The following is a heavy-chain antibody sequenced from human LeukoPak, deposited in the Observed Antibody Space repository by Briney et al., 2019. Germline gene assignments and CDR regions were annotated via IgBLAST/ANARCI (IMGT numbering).Heavy chain of an antibody. CDR3: ARALAVADFEGY. V-gene: IGHV1-8*01. CDR2: MNPNSDNT. D-gene: IGHD6-19*01. CDR1: GYTFTSYD. Sequence: ASVKVSCKASGYTFTSYDINWVRQATGQGLEWMGWMNPNSDNTGYAQKFQGRVTMTRNTSISTAYMELSSLRSEDTAVYYCARALAVADFEGYWGQGTLVTVSS. J-gene: IGHJ4*02.